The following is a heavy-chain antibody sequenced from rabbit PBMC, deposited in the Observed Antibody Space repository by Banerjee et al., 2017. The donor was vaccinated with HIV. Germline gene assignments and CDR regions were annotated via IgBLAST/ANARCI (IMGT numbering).Heavy chain of an antibody. D-gene: IGHD8-1*01. CDR3: ARWHSCADGTYPCDGFDL. V-gene: IGHV1S40*01. Sequence: LMEYGGDLVQPGASLTLTCTASGVSFSNYNFMCWVRQAPGKGLQWIACINAYTGKPVYATRAKGRFTISRTSSTTVTLQMTGLTAADTATYFCARWHSCADGTYPCDGFDLWGQGTLVTVS. CDR2: INAYTGKP. CDR1: GVSFSNYNF. J-gene: IGHJ4*01.